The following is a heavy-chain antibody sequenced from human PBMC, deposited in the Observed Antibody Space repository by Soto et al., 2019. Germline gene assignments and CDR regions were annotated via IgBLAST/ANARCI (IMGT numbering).Heavy chain of an antibody. CDR3: ARDVLGDFWSGFDY. J-gene: IGHJ4*02. V-gene: IGHV1-69*04. CDR1: GGTFSSYA. D-gene: IGHD3-3*01. Sequence: SVKVSCKASGGTFSSYAISWVRQAPGQGLEWMGRIIPILGIANYAQKLQGRVTITADKSTSTAYMELSSLRSEDTAVYYCARDVLGDFWSGFDYWGQGTLVTVSS. CDR2: IIPILGIA.